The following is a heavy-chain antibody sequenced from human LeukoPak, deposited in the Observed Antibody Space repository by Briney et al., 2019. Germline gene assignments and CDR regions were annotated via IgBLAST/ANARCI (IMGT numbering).Heavy chain of an antibody. CDR1: GFTVSSNY. D-gene: IGHD3-16*02. CDR2: IYSGGST. Sequence: GGSLRLSCAASGFTVSSNYMSWVRQAPGKGLEWVSVIYSGGSTYYADSVKGRFTISRDNSKNTLYLQMNSLRAEDTAVYYCARGGGNYDYVWGSYRFLVYWGQGTLVTVSS. CDR3: ARGGGNYDYVWGSYRFLVY. V-gene: IGHV3-53*05. J-gene: IGHJ4*02.